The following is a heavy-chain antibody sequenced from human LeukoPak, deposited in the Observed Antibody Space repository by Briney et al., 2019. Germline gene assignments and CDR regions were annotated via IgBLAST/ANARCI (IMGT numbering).Heavy chain of an antibody. J-gene: IGHJ5*02. CDR1: GYTLTELS. D-gene: IGHD6-25*01. Sequence: ASVKVSCKVSGYTLTELSMHWVRQAPGKGLEWMGGFDPEDGETIYAQKFQGRVTMTEDTSTDTAYMELSSLRSEDTAVYYCTRGPRAASWFDPWGQGTLVTVSS. CDR2: FDPEDGET. V-gene: IGHV1-24*01. CDR3: TRGPRAASWFDP.